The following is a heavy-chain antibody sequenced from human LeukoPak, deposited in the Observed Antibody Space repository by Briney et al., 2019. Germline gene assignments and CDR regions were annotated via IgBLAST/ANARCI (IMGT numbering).Heavy chain of an antibody. J-gene: IGHJ4*02. V-gene: IGHV4-39*07. CDR1: GGSISSSSYY. CDR2: IYYSGST. CDR3: ARAGATVTPPLGY. Sequence: SETLSLTCTVSGGSISSSSYYWGWIRQPPGKGLEWIGSIYYSGSTYYNPSLKSRVTISVDTSKNQFSLKLSSVTAADTAVYYCARAGATVTPPLGYWGQGTLVTVSS. D-gene: IGHD4-17*01.